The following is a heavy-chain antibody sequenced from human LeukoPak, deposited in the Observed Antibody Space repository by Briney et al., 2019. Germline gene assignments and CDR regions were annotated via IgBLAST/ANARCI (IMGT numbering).Heavy chain of an antibody. J-gene: IGHJ3*02. Sequence: ASVKVSCKASGSMFAGHYRHWVRQAPGQGLEWMGWINGYNGNTNYAQKFQGRVTVTTDTSTSTVYMELRSLRSDDTAVYYCARGRMYDAFDIWGQGTMVTVSS. V-gene: IGHV1-18*04. CDR3: ARGRMYDAFDI. CDR2: INGYNGNT. CDR1: GSMFAGHY. D-gene: IGHD2-15*01.